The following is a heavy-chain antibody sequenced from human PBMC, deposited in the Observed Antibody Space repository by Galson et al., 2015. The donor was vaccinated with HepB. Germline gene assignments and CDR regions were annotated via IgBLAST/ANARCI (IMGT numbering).Heavy chain of an antibody. D-gene: IGHD3-3*01. Sequence: SVKVSCKASGGTFSSYAISWVRQAPGQGLEWMGGIIPIFGIANYAQKFQGRVTITADESTSTAYMELSSLRSEDTAVHYCARGSITIFGVVTSPRYYFDYWGQRTLVTVSS. V-gene: IGHV1-69*13. CDR1: GGTFSSYA. CDR2: IIPIFGIA. CDR3: ARGSITIFGVVTSPRYYFDY. J-gene: IGHJ4*02.